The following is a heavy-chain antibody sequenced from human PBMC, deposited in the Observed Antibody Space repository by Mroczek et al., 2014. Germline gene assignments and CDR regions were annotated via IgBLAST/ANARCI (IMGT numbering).Heavy chain of an antibody. CDR1: GGSFSGYY. D-gene: IGHD3-3*01. Sequence: QVQLQESGAGLLKPSETLSLTCAVYGGSFSGYYWSWIRQPPGKGLEWIGEINHSGSTNYNPSLKSRVTISVDTSKNQFSLKLSSVTAADTAVYYCAILVGRGPNFGVVLEYYYGMDVWGQGTTVTVSS. CDR2: INHSGST. J-gene: IGHJ6*02. CDR3: AILVGRGPNFGVVLEYYYGMDV. V-gene: IGHV4-34*01.